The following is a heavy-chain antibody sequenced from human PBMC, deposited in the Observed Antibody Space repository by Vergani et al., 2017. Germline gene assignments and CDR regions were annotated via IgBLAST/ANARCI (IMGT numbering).Heavy chain of an antibody. D-gene: IGHD3-22*01. CDR3: ARYEYYYDSSGYFDY. V-gene: IGHV1-3*01. J-gene: IGHJ4*02. CDR1: GYTFTSYA. Sequence: QVQLVQSGAEVKKPGASVKVSCKASGYTFTSYAMHWVRQAPGQRLEWMGWINAGNGNTKYSQKFQGRVTITRDTSASTAYMELSSLRSEDTAVYYCARYEYYYDSSGYFDYWGQGTLVTVSS. CDR2: INAGNGNT.